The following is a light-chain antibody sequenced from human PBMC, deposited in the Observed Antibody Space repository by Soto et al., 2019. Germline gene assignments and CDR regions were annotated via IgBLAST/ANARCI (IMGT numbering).Light chain of an antibody. J-gene: IGKJ4*01. V-gene: IGKV3D-15*01. CDR3: KQYHSWTLT. Sequence: EVFVTHSPATLSVSPVERATLCCRSIHSVCSDLAWYQQKPGQSPRLVIYDIFTMATGVPTRISGSWSGTEFTPTISSLQSEDFELSQCKQYHSWTLTFAGRNXVDIK. CDR1: HSVCSD. CDR2: DIF.